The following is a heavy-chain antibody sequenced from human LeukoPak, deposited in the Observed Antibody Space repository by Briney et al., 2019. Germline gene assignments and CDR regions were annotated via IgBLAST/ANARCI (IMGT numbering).Heavy chain of an antibody. V-gene: IGHV3-23*01. D-gene: IGHD3-10*01. CDR3: AKAETEKRIVIYEYFDS. CDR1: GFTFSSYP. Sequence: AGGSLRLSCAASGFTFSSYPMTWVRQAPGKGLEWVSIIGGSDGTTFYADSVKGRFTISRDNSKNTLFLQMNSLRAADTAVYYCAKAETEKRIVIYEYFDSWGQGTLVTVSS. CDR2: IGGSDGTT. J-gene: IGHJ4*02.